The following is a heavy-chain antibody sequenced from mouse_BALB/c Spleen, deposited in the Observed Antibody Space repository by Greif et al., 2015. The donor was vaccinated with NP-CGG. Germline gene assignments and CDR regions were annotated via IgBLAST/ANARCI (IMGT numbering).Heavy chain of an antibody. CDR1: GYTFTDYA. CDR2: ISTYYGDA. CDR3: ARSGSPSWFAY. D-gene: IGHD1-1*01. V-gene: IGHV1S137*01. Sequence: VMLVESGAELVRPGVSVKISCKGSGYTFTDYAMHWVKQSHAKSLEWIGVISTYYGDASYNQKFKGKATMTVDKSSSAAYMELARLTSEDSAINYCARSGSPSWFAYWGQGTLVTVSA. J-gene: IGHJ3*01.